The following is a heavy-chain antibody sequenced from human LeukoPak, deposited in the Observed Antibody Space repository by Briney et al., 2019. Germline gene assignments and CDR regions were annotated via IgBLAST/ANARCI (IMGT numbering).Heavy chain of an antibody. Sequence: ASVTVSFKASGYTFSLYGLSWVRQAPGQGVEWMGWISDYNGNTDYAQKFQGRVRLTTDTGTTTAYMELRSLRPDDTAVYFCAREGYYHGSGTYSPPKYYGMDVWGQGTMVTVSS. CDR1: GYTFSLYG. V-gene: IGHV1-18*01. D-gene: IGHD3-10*01. J-gene: IGHJ6*02. CDR2: ISDYNGNT. CDR3: AREGYYHGSGTYSPPKYYGMDV.